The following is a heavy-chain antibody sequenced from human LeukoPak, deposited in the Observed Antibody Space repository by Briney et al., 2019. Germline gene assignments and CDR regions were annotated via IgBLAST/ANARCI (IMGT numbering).Heavy chain of an antibody. CDR3: ARGIAARPGFDY. CDR1: GGTFSSYA. J-gene: IGHJ4*02. V-gene: IGHV1-69*13. CDR2: IIPIFGTA. D-gene: IGHD6-6*01. Sequence: SVKVSCKASGGTFSSYAISWVRQAPGQGLEWMGGIIPIFGTANYAQKFQGRVTITADESTSTAYMELSSLRSEDTAVYYCARGIAARPGFDYWGQGTLVTVSS.